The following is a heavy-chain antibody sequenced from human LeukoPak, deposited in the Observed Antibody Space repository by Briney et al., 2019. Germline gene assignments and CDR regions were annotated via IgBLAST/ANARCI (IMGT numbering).Heavy chain of an antibody. V-gene: IGHV3-11*01. Sequence: GGSLRLSCAASGFTFSDIHMSWIRHAPAKGLEWISYISSSGSAIYYADSVKGRFTISRDNAKNSLYLQMNSLRAEDTAVYYCARDEDSSAYFLYFHYWGQGTLVTVSS. J-gene: IGHJ4*02. CDR3: ARDEDSSAYFLYFHY. CDR1: GFTFSDIH. CDR2: ISSSGSAI. D-gene: IGHD3-22*01.